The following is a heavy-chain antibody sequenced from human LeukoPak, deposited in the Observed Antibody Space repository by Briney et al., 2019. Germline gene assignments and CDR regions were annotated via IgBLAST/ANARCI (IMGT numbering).Heavy chain of an antibody. D-gene: IGHD6-19*01. Sequence: QTLSLTCTVAAGSSSSYYWSWIRQPPGKGLEWIGYIDYSGSTNYNPSLKSRVTISVDTSKNQFSLKLSSVTAADTAVYYCARDSGWYGRRFDYWGQGTLVTVSS. J-gene: IGHJ4*02. CDR2: IDYSGST. CDR3: ARDSGWYGRRFDY. CDR1: AGSSSSYY. V-gene: IGHV4-59*01.